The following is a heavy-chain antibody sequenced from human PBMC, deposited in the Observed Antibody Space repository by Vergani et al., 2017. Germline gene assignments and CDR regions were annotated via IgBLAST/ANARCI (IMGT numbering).Heavy chain of an antibody. CDR1: GASANSYY. CDR2: VSFRGDT. CDR3: ARSRIYYGAGSPDY. D-gene: IGHD3-10*01. V-gene: IGHV4-59*02. J-gene: IGHJ4*02. Sequence: QVKLQESGPGLVKPSETLSLTCTVSGASANSYYWSWFRQPPGKGLEWMGYVSFRGDTLYDPSVKGRMTISLNTSSNQFSLYLTSVTAADTAVYYCARSRIYYGAGSPDYWGQGTLVTVSS.